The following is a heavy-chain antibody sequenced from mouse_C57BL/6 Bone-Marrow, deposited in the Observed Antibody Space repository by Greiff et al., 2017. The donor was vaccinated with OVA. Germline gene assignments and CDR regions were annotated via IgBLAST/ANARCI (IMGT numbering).Heavy chain of an antibody. V-gene: IGHV1-19*01. D-gene: IGHD2-3*01. CDR1: GYTFTDYY. CDR2: INPYNGGT. CDR3: ARPAYDGYPYAY. Sequence: EVKLVESGPVLVKPGASVKMSCKASGYTFTDYYMNWVKQSHGKSLEWIGVINPYNGGTSYNQKFKGKATLTVDKSSSPAYMELNSLTSEDSAVYYCARPAYDGYPYAYWGQGTLVTVSA. J-gene: IGHJ3*01.